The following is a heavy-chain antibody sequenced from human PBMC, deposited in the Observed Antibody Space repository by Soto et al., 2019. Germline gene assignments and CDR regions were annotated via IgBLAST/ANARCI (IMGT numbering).Heavy chain of an antibody. Sequence: GASVKVSCKASGYTFTSYAIHWVRQAPGQRLEWMGWINAGNGNTKYSQKFQGRVTITRDTSASTAYMELSSLRSEDTAVYYCARRLLRITMVRGVMFNGMDVWGQGTTVTVSS. J-gene: IGHJ6*02. D-gene: IGHD3-10*01. CDR1: GYTFTSYA. CDR2: INAGNGNT. CDR3: ARRLLRITMVRGVMFNGMDV. V-gene: IGHV1-3*01.